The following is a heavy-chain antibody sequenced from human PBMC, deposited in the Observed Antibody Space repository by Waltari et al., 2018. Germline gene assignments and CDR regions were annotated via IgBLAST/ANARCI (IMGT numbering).Heavy chain of an antibody. CDR1: GGTFSSYA. CDR2: SIPICGTA. D-gene: IGHD3-10*01. CDR3: ARLHPGAYFDL. J-gene: IGHJ2*01. V-gene: IGHV1-69*14. Sequence: QVQLVQSGAEVKKPGSSVKVSCKASGGTFSSYAISWVRQAPGQGLEWMGGSIPICGTANYAQKFQGRVTITADKSTSTAYMELSSLRSEDTAVYYCARLHPGAYFDLWGRGTLVTVSS.